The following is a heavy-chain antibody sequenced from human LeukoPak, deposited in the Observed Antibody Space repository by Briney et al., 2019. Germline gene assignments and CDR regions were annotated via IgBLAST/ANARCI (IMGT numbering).Heavy chain of an antibody. J-gene: IGHJ4*02. D-gene: IGHD6-19*01. V-gene: IGHV4-4*07. CDR3: ARDGIAVAGRAFDY. CDR1: GGSFSGYY. Sequence: PSETLSLTCAVYGGSFSGYYWSWIRQPAGKGLEWIGHIHTSGSTNYNPSLKSRVTMSVDTSKNQFSLKLSSVTAADTAVYYCARDGIAVAGRAFDYWGQGTLVTVSS. CDR2: IHTSGST.